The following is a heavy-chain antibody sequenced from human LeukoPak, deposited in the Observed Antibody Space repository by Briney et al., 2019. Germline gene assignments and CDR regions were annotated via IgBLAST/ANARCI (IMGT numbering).Heavy chain of an antibody. V-gene: IGHV1-46*01. CDR1: GHTFTSYY. D-gene: IGHD5-24*01. CDR3: ARDWREMATSDAFDI. Sequence: GASVKVSCKASGHTFTSYYMHWVRQAPGQGLEWMGIINPSGGSTSYAQKFQGRVTMTRDTSTSTVYMELSSLRSEDTAVYYCARDWREMATSDAFDIWGQGTMVTVSS. CDR2: INPSGGST. J-gene: IGHJ3*02.